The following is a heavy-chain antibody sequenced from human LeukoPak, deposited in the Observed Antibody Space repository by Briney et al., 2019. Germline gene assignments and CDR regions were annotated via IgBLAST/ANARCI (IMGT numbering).Heavy chain of an antibody. Sequence: ASVKVSCKASGYTFTTYAMNWVRQAPGQGLEWMGWISAYNGNTNYAQKLQGRVTMTTDTSTSTAYMELRSLRSDDTAVYYCARGRLGYCTNGVCYPWGQGTLVTVSS. D-gene: IGHD2-8*01. CDR1: GYTFTTYA. J-gene: IGHJ5*02. V-gene: IGHV1-18*01. CDR3: ARGRLGYCTNGVCYP. CDR2: ISAYNGNT.